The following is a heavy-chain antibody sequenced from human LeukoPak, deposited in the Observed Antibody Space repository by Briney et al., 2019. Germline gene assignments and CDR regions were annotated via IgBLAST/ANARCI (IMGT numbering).Heavy chain of an antibody. Sequence: GGSLRLSCAASGFPFSNYGMHWVRQTPDKGLEWVAVIPYDSSNKYHRDSVKGRFTISRDNAKNTLFLQMNSLRAEDTAVYYCAKDAYYDFWSGSDYWGQGTLVTVSS. CDR2: IPYDSSNK. CDR1: GFPFSNYG. J-gene: IGHJ4*02. CDR3: AKDAYYDFWSGSDY. V-gene: IGHV3-30*18. D-gene: IGHD3-3*01.